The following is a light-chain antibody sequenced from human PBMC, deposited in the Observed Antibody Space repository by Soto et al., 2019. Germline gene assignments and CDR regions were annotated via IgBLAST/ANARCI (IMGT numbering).Light chain of an antibody. J-gene: IGKJ5*01. V-gene: IGKV3-20*01. CDR3: QQYGSSSIT. CDR2: GAS. Sequence: EIVLTQSPDTVSLSPGERATLSCRASQTVTSGYLAWYQQKPGQAPRLLLYGASTRATGIPVRFSGSGSGTDFTLTISRLEPEDFAVYYCQQYGSSSITFGQGTRLEIK. CDR1: QTVTSGY.